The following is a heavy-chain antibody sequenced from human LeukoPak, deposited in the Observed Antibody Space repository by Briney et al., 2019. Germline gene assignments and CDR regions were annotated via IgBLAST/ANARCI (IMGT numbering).Heavy chain of an antibody. CDR1: GGSISSYY. V-gene: IGHV4-59*08. CDR2: IYYSGST. D-gene: IGHD6-13*01. Sequence: PSETLSLTCTVSGGSISSYYWSWIRQPPGKGLEWIGYIYYSGSTNYNPSLKSRVTMSVDTSKNQFSLELSSVTAADTAVYYCARHIAHRSSSWFLRWFDPWGQGTLVTVSS. CDR3: ARHIAHRSSSWFLRWFDP. J-gene: IGHJ5*02.